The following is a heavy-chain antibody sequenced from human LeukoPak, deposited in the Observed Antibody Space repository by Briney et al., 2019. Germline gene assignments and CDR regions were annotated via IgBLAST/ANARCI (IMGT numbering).Heavy chain of an antibody. CDR3: ARDWGIQQWPPSYFDY. CDR2: IIPIFGTA. CDR1: GGTFSSYA. J-gene: IGHJ4*02. V-gene: IGHV1-69*05. Sequence: SVKVSCKASGGTFSSYAISWVRQAPGQGLEWMGGIIPIFGTANYAQKFQGRVAMTRDTSTSTVYMELTSLRSEDTAMYYCARDWGIQQWPPSYFDYWGQGTLVTVSS. D-gene: IGHD5-18*01.